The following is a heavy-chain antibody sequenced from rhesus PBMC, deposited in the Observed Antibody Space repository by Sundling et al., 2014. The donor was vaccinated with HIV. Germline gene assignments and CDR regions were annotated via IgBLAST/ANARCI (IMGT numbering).Heavy chain of an antibody. CDR2: INGNSGST. V-gene: IGHV4-80*01. J-gene: IGHJ4*01. D-gene: IGHD3-3*01. CDR1: GASISSYW. CDR3: ARDWTGYFSDY. Sequence: QVQLQESGPGLVKPSETLSLTCTVSGASISSYWWSWIRQPPGKGLEWIGEINGNSGSTNYNPSLKSRVTISTDTSKNQFSLKLSSVTAADTAVYYCARDWTGYFSDYWGQGVLVTVSS.